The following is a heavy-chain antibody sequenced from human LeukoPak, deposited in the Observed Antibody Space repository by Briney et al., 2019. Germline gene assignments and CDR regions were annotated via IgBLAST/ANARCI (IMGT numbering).Heavy chain of an antibody. D-gene: IGHD3-10*01. CDR3: ARDDFGEGYFDY. Sequence: GRSLRLSCAASGFTFSSYGMHWVRQAPGKGLEWVAVISYDGSNKYYADSVKGRFTISRDNSKNTLYLQMNSLRAEDTAVYYCARDDFGEGYFDYWGQGTLVTVSS. CDR1: GFTFSSYG. J-gene: IGHJ4*02. CDR2: ISYDGSNK. V-gene: IGHV3-30*03.